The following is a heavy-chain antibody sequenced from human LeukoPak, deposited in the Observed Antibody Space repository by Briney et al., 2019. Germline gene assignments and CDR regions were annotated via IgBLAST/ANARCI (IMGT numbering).Heavy chain of an antibody. D-gene: IGHD3-10*01. CDR2: INPSGGST. Sequence: GSSVKVSCKASGYTFTSYYMHWVRQAPGQGLEWMGIINPSGGSTSSAQKFQGRVTMTRDTSTSTVYMELSSLRSEDTAVYYCARDMVRGVTGYYFDYWGQGTLVTVSS. V-gene: IGHV1-46*01. CDR1: GYTFTSYY. J-gene: IGHJ4*02. CDR3: ARDMVRGVTGYYFDY.